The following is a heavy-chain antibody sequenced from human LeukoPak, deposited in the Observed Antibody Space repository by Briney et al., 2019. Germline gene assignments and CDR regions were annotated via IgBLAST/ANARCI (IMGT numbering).Heavy chain of an antibody. D-gene: IGHD6-19*01. CDR2: IDRDGVT. J-gene: IGHJ4*02. CDR3: AKDIVAVDDY. V-gene: IGHV3-13*01. Sequence: GGSLRLSCAASGFIFSKYDMHWVRQVTGKGLEWVSGIDRDGVTYYSGSVKGRFTSSRENAKNSLDLQMNSLRAEDTAVYYCAKDIVAVDDYWGQGTLVTVSS. CDR1: GFIFSKYD.